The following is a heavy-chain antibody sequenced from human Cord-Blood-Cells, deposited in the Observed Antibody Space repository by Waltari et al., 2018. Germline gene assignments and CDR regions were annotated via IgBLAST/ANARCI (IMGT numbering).Heavy chain of an antibody. J-gene: IGHJ4*02. V-gene: IGHV4-38-2*01. D-gene: IGHD1-26*01. Sequence: QVQLQESGPGLVKPSETLSLTCAVSGYSISSGYYWGWIRQPPGKGLEWIGSIYHSGSTYYNPSLKSRVTISVDTSKNHFSLKLSSVTAADTSVYYCARARSYYAFDYWGQGTLVTVSS. CDR1: GYSISSGYY. CDR2: IYHSGST. CDR3: ARARSYYAFDY.